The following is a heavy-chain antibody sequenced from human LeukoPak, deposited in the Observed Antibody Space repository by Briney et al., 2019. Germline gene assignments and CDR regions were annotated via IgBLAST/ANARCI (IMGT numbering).Heavy chain of an antibody. D-gene: IGHD3-16*01. V-gene: IGHV4-31*03. J-gene: IGHJ6*03. CDR1: GGSISSGGYY. Sequence: SQTLSLTCTVSGGSISSGGYYWSWIRQHPGKGLEWIGYSYYSGSTYYNPALKSRVTISVDTFKNQFSLKLSSVTAADTAVYYCARFADGGFRPYYYYYMDVWGKGTTVTVSS. CDR2: SYYSGST. CDR3: ARFADGGFRPYYYYYMDV.